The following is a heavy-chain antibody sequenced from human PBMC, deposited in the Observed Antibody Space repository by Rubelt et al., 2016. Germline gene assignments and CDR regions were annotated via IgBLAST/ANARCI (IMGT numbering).Heavy chain of an antibody. CDR3: VRANYFDY. CDR1: GGSISSSSYY. Sequence: QLQLQESGPGLVKPSETLSLTCIVSGGSISSSSYYWGWIRQPPGKGLEWIGDIHYSGSTNYSPSLKSRVTISGDTSKNRFSLKLTSVTAADTAVYYCVRANYFDYWGQGTLVTVSS. J-gene: IGHJ4*02. CDR2: IHYSGST. V-gene: IGHV4-61*05.